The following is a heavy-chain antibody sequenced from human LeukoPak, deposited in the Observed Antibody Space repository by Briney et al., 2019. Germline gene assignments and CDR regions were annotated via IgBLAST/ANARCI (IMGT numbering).Heavy chain of an antibody. D-gene: IGHD1-26*01. V-gene: IGHV4-38-2*01. CDR3: AGAGKVWSGSYSGAFDI. CDR1: GGSFSGYY. Sequence: SETLSLTCAVYGGSFSGYYWGWIRQPPGKGLEWIGSIYHSGSTYYNPSLKSRVTISVDTSKNQFSLKLSSVTAADTAVYYCAGAGKVWSGSYSGAFDIWGQGTMVTVSS. CDR2: IYHSGST. J-gene: IGHJ3*02.